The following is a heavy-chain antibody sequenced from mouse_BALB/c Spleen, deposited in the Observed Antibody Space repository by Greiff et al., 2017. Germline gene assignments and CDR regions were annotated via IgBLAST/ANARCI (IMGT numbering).Heavy chain of an antibody. CDR3: ARGEDYATYPFAY. J-gene: IGHJ3*01. CDR2: IDTSDSYT. V-gene: IGHV1-69*01. CDR1: GYTFTDYW. Sequence: VQLQQPGAELVMPGASVKMSCKASGYTFTDYWMHWVKQRPGQGLEWIGAIDTSDSYTSYNQKFKGKATLTVDESSSTAYMQLSSLTAEDTAVYYCARGEDYATYPFAYWGQGTLVTVSA. D-gene: IGHD2-4*01.